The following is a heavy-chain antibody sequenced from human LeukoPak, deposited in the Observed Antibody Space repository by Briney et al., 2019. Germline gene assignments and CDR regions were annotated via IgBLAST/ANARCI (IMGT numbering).Heavy chain of an antibody. CDR1: GYTFTSYY. CDR2: INSSGGST. V-gene: IGHV1-46*01. Sequence: ASVKVSCKASGYTFTSYYMHWVRQAPGQGLEWMGIINSSGGSTSYAQKFQGRVTMTRDMSTSTVYMELSSLRSEDTAVYYCARARFEVATIVLYYYYYMDVWGKGTTVTVSS. D-gene: IGHD5-12*01. J-gene: IGHJ6*03. CDR3: ARARFEVATIVLYYYYYMDV.